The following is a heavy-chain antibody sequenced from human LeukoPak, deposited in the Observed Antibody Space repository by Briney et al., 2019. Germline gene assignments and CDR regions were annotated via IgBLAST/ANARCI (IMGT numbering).Heavy chain of an antibody. CDR3: VRDGCSSSICQAGGNWFDP. V-gene: IGHV1-46*01. Sequence: ASVKVSCKASGYTFTSYHMHWVRQAPGQGLEWMGIINPSGGSTSYAQKFQGRVTMTRDTSTSTVYMELSSLRFEDTAVYYCVRDGCSSSICQAGGNWFDPWGQGTLVTVSS. CDR1: GYTFTSYH. D-gene: IGHD2-2*01. CDR2: INPSGGST. J-gene: IGHJ5*02.